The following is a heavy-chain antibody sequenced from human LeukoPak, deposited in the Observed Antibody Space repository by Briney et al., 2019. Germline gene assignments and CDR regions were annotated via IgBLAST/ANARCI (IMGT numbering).Heavy chain of an antibody. Sequence: GGSLRLSCAASGFTFSNAWMSWVRQAPGKGLEWVSYISGSSSYTIYADSVKGRFTISRDNAKNSLYLQMNSLRAEDTAVYYCARVTLYAESALDYWGQGTLVTVSS. CDR3: ARVTLYAESALDY. CDR2: ISGSSSYT. J-gene: IGHJ4*02. CDR1: GFTFSNAW. V-gene: IGHV3-11*06. D-gene: IGHD4-17*01.